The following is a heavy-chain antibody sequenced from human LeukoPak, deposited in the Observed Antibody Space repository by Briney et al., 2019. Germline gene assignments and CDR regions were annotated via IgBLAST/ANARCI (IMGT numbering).Heavy chain of an antibody. V-gene: IGHV3-33*01. CDR2: IWYDGSNK. CDR3: ARDGDGDYFDY. CDR1: EFTFSSHG. D-gene: IGHD4-17*01. Sequence: GRSLRLSCAASEFTFSSHGMHWVRQAPGKGLEWVAVIWYDGSNKYYADSVKGRFTISRDNSKNTLYLQMNSLRAEDTAVYYCARDGDGDYFDYWGQGTLVTVSS. J-gene: IGHJ4*02.